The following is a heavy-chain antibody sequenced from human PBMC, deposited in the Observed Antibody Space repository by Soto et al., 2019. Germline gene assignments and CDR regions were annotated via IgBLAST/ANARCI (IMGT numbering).Heavy chain of an antibody. Sequence: QVQLVQSGAEVKKPGSSVKVSCKASGGTFSSYAISWVRQAPGQGLEWMGGIIPIFGTANYAQKFQGRVTITADESTSTAYMELSILRSEDTAVYYCARGSYYYDSSGYYGYYYYYGMDVWGQGTTVTVSS. CDR1: GGTFSSYA. V-gene: IGHV1-69*12. J-gene: IGHJ6*02. CDR2: IIPIFGTA. D-gene: IGHD3-22*01. CDR3: ARGSYYYDSSGYYGYYYYYGMDV.